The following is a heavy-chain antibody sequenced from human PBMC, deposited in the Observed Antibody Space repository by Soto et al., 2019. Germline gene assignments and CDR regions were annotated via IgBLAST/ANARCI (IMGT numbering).Heavy chain of an antibody. J-gene: IGHJ6*02. V-gene: IGHV1-69*01. CDR3: ERFLGNRTSWYLNGMDV. CDR2: IVPIFDTE. D-gene: IGHD6-13*01. CDR1: GGTFSSYS. Sequence: SVNVSFKASGGTFSSYSFSCVRQAPLQWLELMGGIVPIFDTEKYAQKFQGRDTITADESTSTAYMELRSLRSDDTAVYYCERFLGNRTSWYLNGMDVWGQGTTVNVSS.